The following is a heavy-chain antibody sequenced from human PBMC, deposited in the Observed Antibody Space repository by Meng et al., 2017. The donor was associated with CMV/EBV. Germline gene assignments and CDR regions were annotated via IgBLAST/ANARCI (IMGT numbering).Heavy chain of an antibody. CDR1: GLTLSSYA. CDR2: ISSSGGTT. D-gene: IGHD3-16*01. J-gene: IGHJ4*02. Sequence: ASGLTLSSYAMSWVRQAPGKGLEWVSVISSSGGTTYYADSVKGRFTISRDNSKNTLYVQMNSLRAEDTAVYFCAKVTRPAPTYYLDYWGQGTLVTVSS. CDR3: AKVTRPAPTYYLDY. V-gene: IGHV3-23*01.